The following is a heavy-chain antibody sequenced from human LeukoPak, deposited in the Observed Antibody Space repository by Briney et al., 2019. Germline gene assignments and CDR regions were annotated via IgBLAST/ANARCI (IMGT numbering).Heavy chain of an antibody. D-gene: IGHD6-13*01. CDR2: IYIGGST. J-gene: IGHJ3*02. V-gene: IGHV3-53*01. CDR1: GFTVSSNY. Sequence: GGSLRLSCAASGFTVSSNYMSWVRQAPGKGLDWVSVIYIGGSTYYADSVRGRFTISRDNSKNTLYLQMNSLRAEDTAVYYCARGGTAAYAFDIWGQGTMVTVSS. CDR3: ARGGTAAYAFDI.